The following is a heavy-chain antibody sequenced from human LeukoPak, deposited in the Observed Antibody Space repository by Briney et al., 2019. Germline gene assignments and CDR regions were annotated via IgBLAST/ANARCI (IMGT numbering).Heavy chain of an antibody. D-gene: IGHD6-13*01. CDR3: ARVLAAAGTVDY. V-gene: IGHV3-21*01. Sequence: GGSLRLSCAASGFTLSSYSMNWVRQAPGKGLEWVSSISSSSSYIYYADSVKGRFTISRDNAKNSLYLQMNSLRAEDTAVYYCARVLAAAGTVDYWGQGTLVTVSS. CDR2: ISSSSSYI. CDR1: GFTLSSYS. J-gene: IGHJ4*02.